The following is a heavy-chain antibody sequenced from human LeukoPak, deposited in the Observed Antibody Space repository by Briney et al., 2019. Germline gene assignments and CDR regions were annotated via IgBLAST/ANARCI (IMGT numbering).Heavy chain of an antibody. CDR1: GFTVSSNY. CDR3: ARVLWSGDYPRFDY. V-gene: IGHV3-53*01. CDR2: IYSGGTT. J-gene: IGHJ4*02. D-gene: IGHD4-17*01. Sequence: GGSLRLSCAASGFTVSSNYMNWVRQAPGKGLERVSIIYSGGTTYYADSVKGRFTISRDNSKNTLYLQMNSLRAEDTAVYYCARVLWSGDYPRFDYWGQGTLVTVSS.